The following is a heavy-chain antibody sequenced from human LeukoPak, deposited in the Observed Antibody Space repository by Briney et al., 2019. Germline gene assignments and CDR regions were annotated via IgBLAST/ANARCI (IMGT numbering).Heavy chain of an antibody. CDR3: ARDQSITARPALDY. Sequence: GGSLRLSCAASGFTFSNYGMHWVRQAPSKGLEWVAVIWYDGSNKLYADSVKGRFTSSRDNSKNTLYLQMNSLRAEDTAVYYCARDQSITARPALDYWGQGTLVTVSS. J-gene: IGHJ4*02. V-gene: IGHV3-33*01. CDR1: GFTFSNYG. CDR2: IWYDGSNK. D-gene: IGHD6-6*01.